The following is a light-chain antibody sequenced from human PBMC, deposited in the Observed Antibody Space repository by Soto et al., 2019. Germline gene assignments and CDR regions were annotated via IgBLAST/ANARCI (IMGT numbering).Light chain of an antibody. CDR2: GAS. Sequence: EVVLTQSPATLSLSPGERATLFCRASQNIRTFLDWYQQKPGQAPRLLIYGASNRATGIPARFSGSGSGTDFTLTISSLESEDFAVYYCQQHSHWPPWTFGQGTRVEI. CDR3: QQHSHWPPWT. J-gene: IGKJ1*01. V-gene: IGKV3-11*01. CDR1: QNIRTF.